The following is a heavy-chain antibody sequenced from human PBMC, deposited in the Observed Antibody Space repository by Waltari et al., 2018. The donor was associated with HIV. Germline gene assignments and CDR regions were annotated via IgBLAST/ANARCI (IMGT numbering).Heavy chain of an antibody. J-gene: IGHJ4*02. V-gene: IGHV3-73*02. Sequence: EVQLVESGGGLVQPGGSLKLSCAASGFTFSGSAMHWVRQASGKGLEWVGRIRSKANSYATAYAASVKGRFTISRDDSKNTAYLQMNSLKTEDTAVYYCTAYCGGDCYCWGQGTLVTVSS. CDR2: IRSKANSYAT. D-gene: IGHD2-21*01. CDR1: GFTFSGSA. CDR3: TAYCGGDCYC.